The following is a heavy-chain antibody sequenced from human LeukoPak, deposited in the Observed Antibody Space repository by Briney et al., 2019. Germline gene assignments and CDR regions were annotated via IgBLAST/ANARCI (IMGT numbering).Heavy chain of an antibody. CDR2: ISSTSSYI. Sequence: PGGSLELSCEASGFTFSSYSMNWVRQAPGKGPEWVSSISSTSSYIYYADSVKGRFTVSRDNAKNSLYLQMNSLRAEDTAVYYCARGDTVVVPAATDYWGQGVLVTVSS. J-gene: IGHJ4*02. D-gene: IGHD2-2*01. V-gene: IGHV3-21*01. CDR1: GFTFSSYS. CDR3: ARGDTVVVPAATDY.